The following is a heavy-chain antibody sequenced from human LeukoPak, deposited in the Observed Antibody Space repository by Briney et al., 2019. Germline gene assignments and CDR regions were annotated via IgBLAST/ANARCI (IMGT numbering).Heavy chain of an antibody. Sequence: PGGSLRLSCAASGFTFSSYAMSWVRQAPGKGLEWVSDINGSGGSTYYADSVKGRFTISRDNSKNTLYLQMNSLRAEDTAVYYCAKELNYYDSSGYYIRWGQGTLVTVSS. CDR2: INGSGGST. J-gene: IGHJ4*02. V-gene: IGHV3-23*01. CDR3: AKELNYYDSSGYYIR. CDR1: GFTFSSYA. D-gene: IGHD3-22*01.